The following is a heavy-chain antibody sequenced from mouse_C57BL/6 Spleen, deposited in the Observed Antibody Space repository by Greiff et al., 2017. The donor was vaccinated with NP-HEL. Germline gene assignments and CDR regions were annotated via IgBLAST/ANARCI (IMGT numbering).Heavy chain of an antibody. CDR2: IWSGGST. V-gene: IGHV2-2*01. CDR1: GFSLTSYG. J-gene: IGHJ3*01. CDR3: AREELFAWFAY. Sequence: VQLQQSGPGLVQPSQSLSITCTVSGFSLTSYGVHWVRQSPGKGLEWLGVIWSGGSTDYNAAFISRLSISKDNSKGQVFFKMNSLQADDTAIYYCAREELFAWFAYWGQGTLVTVSA.